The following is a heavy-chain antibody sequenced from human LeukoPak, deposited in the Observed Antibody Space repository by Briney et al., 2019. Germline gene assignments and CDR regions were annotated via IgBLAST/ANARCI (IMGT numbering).Heavy chain of an antibody. D-gene: IGHD5-12*01. J-gene: IGHJ4*02. CDR2: ISAYNGNT. CDR1: GDSFTSFG. CDR3: ASDSGYSGYDYAH. V-gene: IGHV1-18*01. Sequence: GASVKVPCKASGDSFTSFGISWVRQAPGQGLEWMGWISAYNGNTNFAQKLQGRVTMTTDTSTSTAYMELRSLRSDDTAVYYCASDSGYSGYDYAHWGQGTLVTVSS.